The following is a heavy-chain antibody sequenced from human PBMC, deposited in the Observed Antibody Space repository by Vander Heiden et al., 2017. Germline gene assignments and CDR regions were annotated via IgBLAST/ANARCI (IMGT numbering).Heavy chain of an antibody. CDR1: GGSFSSYY. D-gene: IGHD3-10*01. CDR2: IYYSGST. Sequence: QVQLQESGPGLVKPSETLSLTCPVSGGSFSSYYWGWVRQPPGKGLEWIGYIYYSGSTNYNPSRKSRVTISIDTSKNQFYLRLSSVTAADTAVYYCARAGGYGSGSEHWGQGTLVTVSS. CDR3: ARAGGYGSGSEH. V-gene: IGHV4-59*01. J-gene: IGHJ4*02.